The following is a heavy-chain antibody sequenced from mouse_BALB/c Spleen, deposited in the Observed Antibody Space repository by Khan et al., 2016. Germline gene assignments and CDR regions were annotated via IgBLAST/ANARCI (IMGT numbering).Heavy chain of an antibody. CDR3: VRDDGNYYAMDY. D-gene: IGHD2-1*01. CDR1: GFTFNTNA. Sequence: EVQLVETGGGLVQPKGSLKLSCAVSGFTFNTNAMNWVRQAPGKGLEWVARIRSKSNNYAIYYADSVKDRFTISRDDSQSMLYLQMNNLKTEDTAMYYCVRDDGNYYAMDYWGQGTSVTVSS. J-gene: IGHJ4*01. CDR2: IRSKSNNYAI. V-gene: IGHV10S3*01.